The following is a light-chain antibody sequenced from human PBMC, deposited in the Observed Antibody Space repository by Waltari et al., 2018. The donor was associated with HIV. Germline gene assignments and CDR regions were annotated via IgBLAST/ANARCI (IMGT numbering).Light chain of an antibody. Sequence: PGERATLSCRASQSVGGTYVSWYQQRPGQAPRLLMHDASTRATGIPGRFSGGASGTDFILTISGLQPEDSAVYYCQQYYNLPLTFGGGTKVEI. CDR2: DAS. CDR1: QSVGGTY. CDR3: QQYYNLPLT. V-gene: IGKV3D-7*01. J-gene: IGKJ4*01.